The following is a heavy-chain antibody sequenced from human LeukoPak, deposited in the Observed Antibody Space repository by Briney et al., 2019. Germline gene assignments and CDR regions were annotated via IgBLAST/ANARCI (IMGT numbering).Heavy chain of an antibody. CDR3: ASEARGYYGSGNLVLQPLYYFDY. J-gene: IGHJ4*02. Sequence: SETLSLTRAVSGDYITSSNWWSWVRQPPEKGLEWIGEIYHSGNTHYNPPLKSRVTISLDKSRNQFSLILKSVTAADTAVYYCASEARGYYGSGNLVLQPLYYFDYWGQGTLVTVSS. V-gene: IGHV4-4*02. CDR1: GDYITSSNW. D-gene: IGHD3-10*01. CDR2: IYHSGNT.